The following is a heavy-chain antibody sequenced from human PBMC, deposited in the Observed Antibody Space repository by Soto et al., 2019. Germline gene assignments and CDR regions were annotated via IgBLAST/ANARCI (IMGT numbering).Heavy chain of an antibody. CDR2: ISYDGSNK. D-gene: IGHD6-13*01. Sequence: GWSLRLSCAASGFTFSIYAMHLVLQAPGNGLEWVAVISYDGSNKYYADSVKGRFTISRDNSKNTLYLQMNSLRAEDTAVYYCARLLPIYSSSWYGAFDIWGQGTMVTVSS. V-gene: IGHV3-30-3*01. CDR3: ARLLPIYSSSWYGAFDI. J-gene: IGHJ3*02. CDR1: GFTFSIYA.